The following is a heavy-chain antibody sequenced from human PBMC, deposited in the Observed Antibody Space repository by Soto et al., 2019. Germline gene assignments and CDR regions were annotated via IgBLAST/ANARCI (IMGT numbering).Heavy chain of an antibody. V-gene: IGHV1-46*01. D-gene: IGHD4-17*01. CDR1: GYTFTSYY. J-gene: IGHJ6*02. Sequence: GASVKVSCKASGYTFTSYYLQWVRQAPGQGLEWMGAINPSGGGTKYAQKFQGRVTMTKDKSTSTAYMELSSLRSEDTAVYYCASINTNYGDYRSHYYYYGMDVWGQGTTVTVSS. CDR3: ASINTNYGDYRSHYYYYGMDV. CDR2: INPSGGGT.